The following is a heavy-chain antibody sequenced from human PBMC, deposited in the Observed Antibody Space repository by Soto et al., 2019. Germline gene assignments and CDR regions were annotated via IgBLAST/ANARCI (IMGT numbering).Heavy chain of an antibody. Sequence: ASVKVSCKASGYTFTSYGISWVRQAPGQGLEWMGWISAYNGNTNYAQRLQGRVTMATDTSTSTAYMELRSLRSDDTAVYYCAILGYDSSGYYSPDAFDIWGQGTMVTVSS. CDR2: ISAYNGNT. CDR3: AILGYDSSGYYSPDAFDI. D-gene: IGHD3-22*01. V-gene: IGHV1-18*04. CDR1: GYTFTSYG. J-gene: IGHJ3*02.